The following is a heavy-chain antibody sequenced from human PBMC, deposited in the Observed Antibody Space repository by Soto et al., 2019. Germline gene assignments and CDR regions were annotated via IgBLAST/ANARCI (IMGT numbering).Heavy chain of an antibody. CDR1: GGSFSGYY. J-gene: IGHJ4*02. V-gene: IGHV4-34*01. Sequence: QVQLQQWGAGLLKPSETLSLTCAVYGGSFSGYYWSWIRQPPGKGLEWIGEINHSGSTNYNPSLKSRVTISVDTSKNQFSLKLSSVTAADTAVYYCARGLNYDSSGAQYYFDYWGQGTLVTVSS. CDR2: INHSGST. CDR3: ARGLNYDSSGAQYYFDY. D-gene: IGHD3-22*01.